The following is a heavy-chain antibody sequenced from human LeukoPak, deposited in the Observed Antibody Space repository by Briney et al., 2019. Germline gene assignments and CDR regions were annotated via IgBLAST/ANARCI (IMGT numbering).Heavy chain of an antibody. CDR3: ARGSRSSGWFDY. CDR2: IYSGGST. J-gene: IGHJ4*02. Sequence: PGGSLRLSSVASGFTFSDYNMNWIRQAPGKGLEWVSVIYSGGSTYYADSVKGRFTISRDNSKNTLYLQMNSLRAEDTAVYYCARGSRSSGWFDYWGQGTLVTVSS. V-gene: IGHV3-53*01. D-gene: IGHD6-19*01. CDR1: GFTFSDYN.